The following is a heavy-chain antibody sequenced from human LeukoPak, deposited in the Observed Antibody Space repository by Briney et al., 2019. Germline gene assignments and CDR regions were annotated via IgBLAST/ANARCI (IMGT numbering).Heavy chain of an antibody. CDR1: GFTFDDYG. CDR3: AGSKYYDFWTGRFDY. D-gene: IGHD3-3*01. V-gene: IGHV3-20*04. Sequence: GGSLRLSCAASGFTFDDYGMSWVRQAPGKGLEWVSGINWNGGSTGYADSVKGRFTISRDNAKNSLYLQMNSLRAEDTALYYCAGSKYYDFWTGRFDYWGQGTLVTVPS. CDR2: INWNGGST. J-gene: IGHJ4*02.